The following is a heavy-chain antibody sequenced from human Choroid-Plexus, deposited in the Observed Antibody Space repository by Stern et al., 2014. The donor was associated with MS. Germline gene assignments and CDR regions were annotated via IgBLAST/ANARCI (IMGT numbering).Heavy chain of an antibody. V-gene: IGHV3-30*18. CDR3: AKDRQYLTYFFDH. J-gene: IGHJ5*02. Sequence: VQLVESGGGVVQPGRPLRLSCVVSGFTFGSCAMHWVRLAPGKGLEWVAGLSYDGSNKYYADSVKGRFTISRDNSQNTLYMQMSSLRPEDTAVYYCAKDRQYLTYFFDHWGQGSLVTVSS. D-gene: IGHD2/OR15-2a*01. CDR2: LSYDGSNK. CDR1: GFTFGSCA.